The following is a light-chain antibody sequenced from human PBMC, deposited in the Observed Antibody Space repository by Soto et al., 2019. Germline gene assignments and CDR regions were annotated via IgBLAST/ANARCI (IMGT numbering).Light chain of an antibody. J-gene: IGKJ2*01. Sequence: EIVMTQSPGTLSVSPGERATLSCRASQSVSSSLAWSPQSPGQAPRLLIYGASTRAPGVPARFSGSGSGTEFTLTITSLQSEDFAVYYCQQYNNWPPYTFGQGTKLQIK. CDR2: GAS. CDR3: QQYNNWPPYT. V-gene: IGKV3-15*01. CDR1: QSVSSS.